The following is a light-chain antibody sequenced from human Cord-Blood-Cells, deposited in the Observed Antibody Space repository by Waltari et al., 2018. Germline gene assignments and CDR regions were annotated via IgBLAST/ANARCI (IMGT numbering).Light chain of an antibody. J-gene: IGKJ2*01. Sequence: DIVMTQSPDSLAVSLGERATINCKSSQSVLYSSNNKNYLAWYQQKPGQPPKLLIYWASTREFGVPDRCSGSGSGTDFTLTISCLQAEDVAVYYCQQYYSTPYTFGQGTKLEIK. CDR1: QSVLYSSNNKNY. CDR3: QQYYSTPYT. CDR2: WAS. V-gene: IGKV4-1*01.